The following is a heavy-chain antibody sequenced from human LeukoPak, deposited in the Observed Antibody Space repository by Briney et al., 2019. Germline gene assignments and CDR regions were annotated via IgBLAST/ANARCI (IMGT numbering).Heavy chain of an antibody. CDR3: AREETYYYDSSGYYYDY. J-gene: IGHJ4*02. CDR1: GFTFSSYS. V-gene: IGHV3-48*04. Sequence: GGSLRLSCAASGFTFSSYSMNWVRQAPGKGLEWVSYISSSSSTIYYADSVKGRFTISRDNAKNSLYLQMNSLRAEDTAVYYCAREETYYYDSSGYYYDYWGQGTLVTVSS. CDR2: ISSSSSTI. D-gene: IGHD3-22*01.